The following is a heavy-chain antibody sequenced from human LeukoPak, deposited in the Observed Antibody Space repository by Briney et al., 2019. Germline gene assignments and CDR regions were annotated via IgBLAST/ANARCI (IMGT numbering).Heavy chain of an antibody. CDR3: ARDSPDYYYGSGRPVPRFDY. Sequence: ASVKVSCQASGYTYTSYGISWVRQAPGQGHEWMGWISAYNGNTNYAQKLQGRVTMTTDTSTSTAYMELRSLRSDDTAVYYCARDSPDYYYGSGRPVPRFDYWGQGTLVTVSS. J-gene: IGHJ4*02. V-gene: IGHV1-18*01. D-gene: IGHD3-10*01. CDR2: ISAYNGNT. CDR1: GYTYTSYG.